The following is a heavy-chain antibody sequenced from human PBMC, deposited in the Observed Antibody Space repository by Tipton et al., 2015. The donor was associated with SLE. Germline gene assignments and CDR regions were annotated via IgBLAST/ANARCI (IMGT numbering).Heavy chain of an antibody. J-gene: IGHJ4*02. V-gene: IGHV4-39*02. Sequence: TLSLTCTVSGGSINSRYYWAWIRQPPGKGLEWIGTVFYSGGTYYNPSLKSRLTISIDTSKNRFALNLRSVTAADTAVYYCVRDPRSLQWYFDYWGKGMLVNVSS. CDR1: GGSINSRYY. D-gene: IGHD3-3*01. CDR2: VFYSGGT. CDR3: VRDPRSLQWYFDY.